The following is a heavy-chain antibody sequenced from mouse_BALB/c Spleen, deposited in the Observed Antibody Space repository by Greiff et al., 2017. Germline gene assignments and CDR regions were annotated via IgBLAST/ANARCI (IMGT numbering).Heavy chain of an antibody. CDR1: GYTFTTYP. V-gene: IGHV1-47*01. CDR3: ARGNYYGSTPYYAMDY. CDR2: FHPYNDDT. D-gene: IGHD1-1*01. J-gene: IGHJ4*01. Sequence: QVQLQQSGAELVKPGASVKMSCKAFGYTFTTYPLEWMKQNHGKSLEWIGNFHPYNDDTKYNEKFKGKAKLTVEKSSSTVYLELSRLTSDDSAVYYCARGNYYGSTPYYAMDYWGQGTSVTVSS.